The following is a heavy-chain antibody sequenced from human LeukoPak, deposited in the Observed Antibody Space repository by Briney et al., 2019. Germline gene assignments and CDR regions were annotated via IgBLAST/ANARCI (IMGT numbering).Heavy chain of an antibody. Sequence: GGSLRLSCAASGFTFSSYAMMWVRQAPGKGLDWVSTISVSGGSPNYADSVKGRFTISRDNSKNTLFLQMNSLRAEDTAVYYCARRIAVAGTETNFDYWGQGTLVTVSS. CDR1: GFTFSSYA. CDR3: ARRIAVAGTETNFDY. D-gene: IGHD6-19*01. CDR2: ISVSGGSP. V-gene: IGHV3-23*01. J-gene: IGHJ4*02.